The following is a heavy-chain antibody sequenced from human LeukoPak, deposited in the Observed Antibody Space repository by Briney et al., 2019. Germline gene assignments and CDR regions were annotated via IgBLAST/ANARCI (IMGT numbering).Heavy chain of an antibody. D-gene: IGHD3-10*01. Sequence: SETLSLTCTVSGGSISSYYWSWIRQPPGKGLEWIGYIYYSGSTNYNPSLKSRVTISVDTSKNQFSLRLSSVTAADTAVYYCARSSGYGSGSYYNENWFDPWGQGTLVTVSS. CDR2: IYYSGST. CDR3: ARSSGYGSGSYYNENWFDP. J-gene: IGHJ5*02. V-gene: IGHV4-59*08. CDR1: GGSISSYY.